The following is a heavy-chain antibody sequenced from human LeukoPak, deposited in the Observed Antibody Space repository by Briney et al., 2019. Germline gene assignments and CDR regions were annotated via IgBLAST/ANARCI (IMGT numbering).Heavy chain of an antibody. CDR1: GYTFTGYY. D-gene: IGHD2-2*01. CDR2: INPNSGGT. Sequence: ASVKVSCKAFGYTFTGYYMHWVRQAPGQGLEWMGWINPNSGGTNYAQKFQGRVTMTRDTSISTAYMELSRLRSDDTAVYYCARAPIVAVPAAMIPPYYFDYWGQGTLVTVSS. J-gene: IGHJ4*02. CDR3: ARAPIVAVPAAMIPPYYFDY. V-gene: IGHV1-2*02.